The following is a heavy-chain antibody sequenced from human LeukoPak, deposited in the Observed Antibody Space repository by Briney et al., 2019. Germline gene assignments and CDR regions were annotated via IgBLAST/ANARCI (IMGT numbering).Heavy chain of an antibody. J-gene: IGHJ4*02. CDR1: GFTFSSYW. D-gene: IGHD5-12*01. V-gene: IGHV3-48*01. CDR2: ISSSSGTI. CDR3: ARDREWLRADDY. Sequence: PGGSLRLSCAASGFTFSSYWMNWVRQAPGKGLEWVSYISSSSGTIYYADSVKGRFTISRDNAKNSLYLQMNSLRAEDTAVYYCARDREWLRADDYWGQGTLVTVSS.